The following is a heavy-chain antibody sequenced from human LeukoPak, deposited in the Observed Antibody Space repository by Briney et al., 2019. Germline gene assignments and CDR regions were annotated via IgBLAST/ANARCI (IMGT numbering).Heavy chain of an antibody. CDR1: GGSISSSSYY. D-gene: IGHD6-13*01. CDR3: ARVKYSSSWYRDNWFDP. Sequence: SETLSLTCTVSGGSISSSSYYWGWIRQPPGKGLEWIGSIYYSGSTHYNPSLKSRVTISVDTSKNQFSLKLSSVTAADTAVYYCARVKYSSSWYRDNWFDPWGQGTLVTVSS. CDR2: IYYSGST. V-gene: IGHV4-39*07. J-gene: IGHJ5*02.